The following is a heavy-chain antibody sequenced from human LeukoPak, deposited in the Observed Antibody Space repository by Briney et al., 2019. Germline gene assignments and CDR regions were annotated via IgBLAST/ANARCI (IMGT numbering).Heavy chain of an antibody. CDR2: ISSSSSYV. J-gene: IGHJ4*02. CDR1: GFTFSSYS. V-gene: IGHV3-21*01. D-gene: IGHD6-19*01. Sequence: PGGSLRLSCAVSGFTFSSYSMNWVRQAPGKGLEWVSSISSSSSYVYYADSVKGRFTISRDNAKNSLYLQMNSLRAEDTAVYYCARDLDSSGCFDYWGQGTLVTVSS. CDR3: ARDLDSSGCFDY.